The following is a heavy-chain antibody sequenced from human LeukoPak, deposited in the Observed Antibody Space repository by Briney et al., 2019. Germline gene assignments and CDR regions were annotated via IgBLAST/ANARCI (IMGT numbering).Heavy chain of an antibody. CDR2: INPNSGGT. CDR3: ARDSCRGGSCYSLAAFDI. CDR1: GYTFTGYY. Sequence: GSAVKVSCKASGYTFTGYYMHWVRQAPGQGREGMGWINPNSGGTNYAQKFQGRVTMTRATSISTAYMELSRLRSDDTAVYSCARDSCRGGSCYSLAAFDIWGQPTMATV. J-gene: IGHJ3*02. D-gene: IGHD2-15*01. V-gene: IGHV1-2*02.